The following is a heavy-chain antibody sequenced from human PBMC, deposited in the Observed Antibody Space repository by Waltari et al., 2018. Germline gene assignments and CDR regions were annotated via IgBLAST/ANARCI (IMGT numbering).Heavy chain of an antibody. CDR2: IYYSGST. Sequence: QVQLQESGPGLVKPSETLSLTCTVSGGSISSYYWRWIRQPPGKGLEWIGYIYYSGSTNYNPSLKSRVTISVDTSKNQFSLKLSSVTAADTAVYYCARGGYSYGSFFDYWGQGTLVTVSS. CDR3: ARGGYSYGSFFDY. CDR1: GGSISSYY. J-gene: IGHJ4*02. V-gene: IGHV4-59*01. D-gene: IGHD5-18*01.